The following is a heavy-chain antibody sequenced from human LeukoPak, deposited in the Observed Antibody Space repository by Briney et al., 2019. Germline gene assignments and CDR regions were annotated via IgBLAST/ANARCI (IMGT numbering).Heavy chain of an antibody. CDR2: INANSGGT. D-gene: IGHD3-3*01. V-gene: IGHV1-2*06. Sequence: ASVKVSCKTSGYTFADYFIHWVRQAPGQGLEWMGRINANSGGTYYEQKFQGRVTMTRDTSISTAYMELSRLRSDDTAVYYCARSKLTYDFWSGSLYYFDYWGQGTLVTVSS. CDR1: GYTFADYF. J-gene: IGHJ4*02. CDR3: ARSKLTYDFWSGSLYYFDY.